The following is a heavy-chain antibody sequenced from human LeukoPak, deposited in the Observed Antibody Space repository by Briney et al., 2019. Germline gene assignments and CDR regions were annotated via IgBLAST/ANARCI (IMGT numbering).Heavy chain of an antibody. D-gene: IGHD3-10*01. V-gene: IGHV4-34*01. Sequence: PSETLSLTCAVYGGSFTGYYWSWIRQPPGKGLEWIGEINRSGSTNYNPSLKSRVTISVDTSKNQFSLKLSSVTAADTAVYYCARGPWGLMVRGVTSWFDPWGQGTLVTVSS. CDR1: GGSFTGYY. CDR2: INRSGST. J-gene: IGHJ5*02. CDR3: ARGPWGLMVRGVTSWFDP.